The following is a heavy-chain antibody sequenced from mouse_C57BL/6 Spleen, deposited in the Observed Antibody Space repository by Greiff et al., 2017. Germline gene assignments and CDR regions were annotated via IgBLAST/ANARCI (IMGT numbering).Heavy chain of an antibody. V-gene: IGHV5-6*01. CDR1: GFTFSSYG. CDR3: ARGSDCGVFDY. J-gene: IGHJ2*01. Sequence: EVQVVESGGDLVKPGGSLKLSCAASGFTFSSYGMSWVRQTPDKRLEWVGTISSGGSYTYYPESVKGRFTISRDKAKSTLYLQVSSLTSEDAAMYYCARGSDCGVFDYWGQGTTLTVSS. CDR2: ISSGGSYT. D-gene: IGHD2-4*01.